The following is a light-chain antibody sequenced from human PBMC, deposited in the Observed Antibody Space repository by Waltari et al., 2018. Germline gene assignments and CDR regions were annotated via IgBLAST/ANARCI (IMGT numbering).Light chain of an antibody. V-gene: IGKV1-5*03. CDR2: KAT. CDR1: QSISIL. CDR3: QQYSSFIYT. Sequence: DIQMTNSPSTLSAFVGDRVNITCRASQSISILFAWYPQKPGKGSKLLLYKATSLERGVPSRFSGSGSGTEFTLTISSLQPDDFASYYCQQYSSFIYTFGQGTKVEI. J-gene: IGKJ2*01.